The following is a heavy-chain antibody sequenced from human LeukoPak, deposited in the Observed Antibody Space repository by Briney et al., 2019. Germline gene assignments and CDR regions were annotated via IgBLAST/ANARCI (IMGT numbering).Heavy chain of an antibody. CDR3: ASPFDFNV. Sequence: GASVKVSCKASGYTFTCYYMHWVRQAPGQGLEWMGWINPKSGGTSYAKNFQGRVTMTSDTSINTAYMELSRLRSDDTAVYYCASPFDFNVWGQGTMVTVSS. J-gene: IGHJ3*01. V-gene: IGHV1-2*02. D-gene: IGHD3-9*01. CDR1: GYTFTCYY. CDR2: INPKSGGT.